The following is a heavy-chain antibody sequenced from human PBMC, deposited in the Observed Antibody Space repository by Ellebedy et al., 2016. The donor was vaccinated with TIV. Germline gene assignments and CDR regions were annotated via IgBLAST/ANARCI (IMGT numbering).Heavy chain of an antibody. CDR1: GGTFSSYG. CDR2: IIPILGRP. D-gene: IGHD4-17*01. Sequence: ASVKVSCKASGGTFSSYGINWVRQAPGQGLEWMGRIIPILGRPDYAQSFQGRVTINADKSTGTPYLELSSLRSEDTAVYYCARSDLEAAMAPTADWGQGTLVTVSS. CDR3: ARSDLEAAMAPTAD. V-gene: IGHV1-69*04. J-gene: IGHJ4*02.